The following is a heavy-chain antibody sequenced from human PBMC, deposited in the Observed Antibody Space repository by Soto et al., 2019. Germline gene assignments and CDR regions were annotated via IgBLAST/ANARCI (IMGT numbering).Heavy chain of an antibody. Sequence: GGSLRLSCAASGFTFSSYSMNWVRQAPGKGLEWVSYISSSSSTIYYADSVKGRFTISRDNAKNSLYLQMNSLRDEDTAVYYCARDKARLFTATPHYYGMDVWGQGTTVTVSS. V-gene: IGHV3-48*02. D-gene: IGHD2-21*01. CDR2: ISSSSSTI. CDR1: GFTFSSYS. J-gene: IGHJ6*02. CDR3: ARDKARLFTATPHYYGMDV.